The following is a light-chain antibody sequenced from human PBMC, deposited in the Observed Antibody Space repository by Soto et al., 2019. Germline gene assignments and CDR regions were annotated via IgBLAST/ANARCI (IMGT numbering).Light chain of an antibody. V-gene: IGKV1-5*03. CDR3: QQYNSDST. J-gene: IGKJ4*01. CDR1: QSISSW. CDR2: KAP. Sequence: DIQMTQSPSTLSASVGDRVTITCRASQSISSWLAWYQQKPGKAPKLLIYKAPSLESGVPSRFSGSGSGTEFTLTISSLQPDDFATDYCQQYNSDSTFGGGTKVEIK.